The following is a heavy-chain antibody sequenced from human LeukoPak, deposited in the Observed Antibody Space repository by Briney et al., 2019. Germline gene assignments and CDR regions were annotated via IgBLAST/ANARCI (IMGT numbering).Heavy chain of an antibody. CDR3: AKGSDLRYFDWLFGDY. CDR2: ISGSGGST. V-gene: IGHV3-23*01. CDR1: GFTFSSYA. Sequence: PGGSLRLSCAASGFTFSSYAMSWVRQAPGKGLEWVSAISGSGGSTYYADSVKGRFTISRDNSKNTLYLQMNSLRAEDTAVYYCAKGSDLRYFDWLFGDYWGQGTLVTASS. D-gene: IGHD3-9*01. J-gene: IGHJ4*02.